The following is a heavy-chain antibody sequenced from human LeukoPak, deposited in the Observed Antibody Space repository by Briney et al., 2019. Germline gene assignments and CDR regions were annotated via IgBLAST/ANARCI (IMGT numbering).Heavy chain of an antibody. D-gene: IGHD2-2*01. CDR1: GYTFTSYY. V-gene: IGHV1-46*01. CDR3: ARYCSSTSCRDAFDT. CDR2: INPSGGST. J-gene: IGHJ3*02. Sequence: ASVKVSCKASGYTFTSYYMHWVRQAPGQGLEWMGIINPSGGSTSYAQKFQGRVTMTRDTSTSTVYMELSSLRSDDTGVYYCARYCSSTSCRDAFDTWGQGTLVTVSS.